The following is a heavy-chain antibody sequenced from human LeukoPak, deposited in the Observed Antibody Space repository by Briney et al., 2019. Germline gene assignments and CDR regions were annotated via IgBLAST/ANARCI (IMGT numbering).Heavy chain of an antibody. D-gene: IGHD2-15*01. Sequence: PGGSLRLSCAASGFTFSSYAMSWVRQAPGKGLEWVSAISGSDGSTYYADSAKGRFTISRDNSKNTLYLQMNSLRAEDTAVYYCAKDSLGLLLGIRSYYFDYWGQGTLVTVSS. V-gene: IGHV3-23*01. CDR2: ISGSDGST. CDR1: GFTFSSYA. J-gene: IGHJ4*02. CDR3: AKDSLGLLLGIRSYYFDY.